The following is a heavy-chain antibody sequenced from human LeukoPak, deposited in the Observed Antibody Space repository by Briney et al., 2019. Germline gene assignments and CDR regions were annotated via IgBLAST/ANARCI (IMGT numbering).Heavy chain of an antibody. D-gene: IGHD3-10*01. CDR2: IYHTGST. CDR3: ARGGYYYGSGYYFDY. CDR1: GGSVSDYY. Sequence: SETLSLTCTISGGSVSDYYWSWIRQSPGKGLEWIGYIYHTGSTSYSPSLKSRVTISADTSQNQFSLKLSSVTAADTAVYYCARGGYYYGSGYYFDYWGQGTLVTVSS. J-gene: IGHJ4*02. V-gene: IGHV4-59*02.